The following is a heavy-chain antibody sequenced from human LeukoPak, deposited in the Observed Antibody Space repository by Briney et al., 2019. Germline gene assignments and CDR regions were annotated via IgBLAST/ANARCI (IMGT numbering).Heavy chain of an antibody. CDR1: GGTFSSYT. CDR3: ASGTPAHCTNGVCHTLDMYGMDV. D-gene: IGHD2-8*01. Sequence: SVKVSCKASGGTFSSYTITWVRRAPGQGLEWMGRIIPILGIANYAQKFQGRVTITADKSTSTAYMELSSLRSEDTAVYYCASGTPAHCTNGVCHTLDMYGMDVWGQGTTVTVSS. V-gene: IGHV1-69*02. J-gene: IGHJ6*02. CDR2: IIPILGIA.